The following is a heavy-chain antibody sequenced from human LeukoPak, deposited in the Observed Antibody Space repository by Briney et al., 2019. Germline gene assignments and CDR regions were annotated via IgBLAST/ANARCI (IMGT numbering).Heavy chain of an antibody. V-gene: IGHV1-3*03. CDR3: ARGSSGWYVDSFDY. Sequence: GASVKVSCKASGYTFTSYAMHWVRQAPGQRLEWMGWINAGNGNTKYSQEFQGRVTITRDTSASTAYMELSSLRSEDMAVYYCARGSSGWYVDSFDYWGQGTLVTVSS. CDR2: INAGNGNT. J-gene: IGHJ4*02. D-gene: IGHD6-19*01. CDR1: GYTFTSYA.